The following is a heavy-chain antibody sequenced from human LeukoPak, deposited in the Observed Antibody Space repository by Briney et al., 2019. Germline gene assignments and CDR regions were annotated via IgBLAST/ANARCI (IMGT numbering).Heavy chain of an antibody. CDR1: GGSISSYY. V-gene: IGHV4-59*12. J-gene: IGHJ4*02. Sequence: SETLSLTCTVSGGSISSYYWSWIRQPPGKGLEWIGYIHYSGSTHYNPSLKSRVTISADTSKNQFSLKLSSVTAADTAVYYCARGTVHGIQFDYWGQGTLVTVSS. D-gene: IGHD4-11*01. CDR3: ARGTVHGIQFDY. CDR2: IHYSGST.